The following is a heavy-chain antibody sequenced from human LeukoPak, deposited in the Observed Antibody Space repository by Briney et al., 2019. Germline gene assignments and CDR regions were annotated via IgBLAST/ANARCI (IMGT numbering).Heavy chain of an antibody. D-gene: IGHD2-21*02. J-gene: IGHJ6*04. Sequence: PGGSLRLSCAAPEFTFSNYEMKWVRQAPGKGLEWVAYISSSGNTKYYADSVRGRFTISRDNAKNSLYLQMNSLRAEDTAVYYCVLGGLYVVVTVEKYYYGMDVWGKGTTVTVSS. CDR3: VLGGLYVVVTVEKYYYGMDV. CDR2: ISSSGNTK. V-gene: IGHV3-48*03. CDR1: EFTFSNYE.